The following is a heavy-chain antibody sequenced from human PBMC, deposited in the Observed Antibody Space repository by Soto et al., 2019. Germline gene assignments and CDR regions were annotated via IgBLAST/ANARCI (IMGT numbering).Heavy chain of an antibody. CDR2: ISAYNGNT. Sequence: ASVKVSCKASGYTFTSYGISWVRQAPGQGLEWMGWISAYNGNTNYAQKLQGRVTMTTDTSTSTAYMELRSLRSDDTAVYYCATGSTVTTANYFDYWGQGTLVTVSS. V-gene: IGHV1-18*01. J-gene: IGHJ4*02. D-gene: IGHD4-17*01. CDR1: GYTFTSYG. CDR3: ATGSTVTTANYFDY.